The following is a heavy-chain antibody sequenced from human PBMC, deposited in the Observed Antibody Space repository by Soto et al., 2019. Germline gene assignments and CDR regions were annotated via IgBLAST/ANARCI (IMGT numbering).Heavy chain of an antibody. J-gene: IGHJ3*02. CDR2: ISSSGSTI. D-gene: IGHD6-19*01. CDR3: ARPRIAVANDAFDI. CDR1: GFTFSYYY. V-gene: IGHV3-11*01. Sequence: GGSLRLSCAASGFTFSYYYMSWIRQAPGKGLEWVSYISSSGSTIYYADSVKGRFTISRDNAKNSLYLQMNSLRAEDTAVYYCARPRIAVANDAFDIWGQGTMVTVSS.